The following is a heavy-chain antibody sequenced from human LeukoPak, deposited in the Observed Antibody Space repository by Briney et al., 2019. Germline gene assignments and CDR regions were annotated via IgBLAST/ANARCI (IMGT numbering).Heavy chain of an antibody. CDR2: ISGSGGST. V-gene: IGHV3-23*01. Sequence: GGSLRLSCAVSGFTFSSYAMSWVRQAPGKGLEWVSAISGSGGSTHYADSVKGRFTISRDNSKNMLYLQMNSLRAEDTALYYCAKDCSTTSCQGLFDYWGQGTLVTVSS. CDR3: AKDCSTTSCQGLFDY. CDR1: GFTFSSYA. D-gene: IGHD2-2*01. J-gene: IGHJ4*02.